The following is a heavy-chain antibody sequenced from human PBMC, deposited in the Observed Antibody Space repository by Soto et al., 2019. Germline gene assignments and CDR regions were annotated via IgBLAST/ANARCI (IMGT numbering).Heavy chain of an antibody. J-gene: IGHJ4*02. CDR1: GFTFSNYG. CDR3: AKQYTGVLCDY. CDR2: ISYDGSDQ. V-gene: IGHV3-30*18. Sequence: QVQLVESGGGVVQPGRSLRLSCAASGFTFSNYGMQWVRQAPGKGLEWVALISYDGSDQYYADFVAGRFNISRDISKNTLFLQLNSLSAEDTAVYYCAKQYTGVLCDYWGQGTLVTVSS. D-gene: IGHD5-18*01.